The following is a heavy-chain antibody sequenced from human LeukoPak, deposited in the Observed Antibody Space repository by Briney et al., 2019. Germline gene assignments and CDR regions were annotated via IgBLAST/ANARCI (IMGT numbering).Heavy chain of an antibody. CDR3: AKGSGGGAWAFDY. V-gene: IGHV3-23*01. J-gene: IGHJ4*02. Sequence: GGSLRLSCAASGLSFGRSAMTWVRQAPGKGLEWVASISRTGDDKYHADSLKGRFTISRDNSKETLYLQMTSVRTEDTGIYYCAKGSGGGAWAFDYWGQGTLVTV. D-gene: IGHD2-21*02. CDR1: GLSFGRSA. CDR2: ISRTGDDK.